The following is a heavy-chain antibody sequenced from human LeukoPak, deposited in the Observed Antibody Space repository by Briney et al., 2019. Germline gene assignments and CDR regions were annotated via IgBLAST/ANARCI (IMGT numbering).Heavy chain of an antibody. D-gene: IGHD3-10*01. J-gene: IGHJ4*02. V-gene: IGHV3-30-3*01. CDR1: GFTFSSYA. CDR2: ISYDGSNK. CDR3: ARDEYYYGSGSYSRMGY. Sequence: GGSLRLSCAASGFTFSSYAMHWVPQAPGKGLEWVAVISYDGSNKYYADSVKGRFTISRDNSKNTLYLQMNSLRAEDTAVYYCARDEYYYGSGSYSRMGYWGQGTLVTVSS.